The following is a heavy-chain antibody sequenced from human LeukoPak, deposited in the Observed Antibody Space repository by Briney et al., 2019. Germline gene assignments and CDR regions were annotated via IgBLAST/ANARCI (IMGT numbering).Heavy chain of an antibody. V-gene: IGHV3-23*01. J-gene: IGHJ4*02. CDR3: AKARGSSGSFGFDY. D-gene: IGHD6-19*01. Sequence: GGSLRLSCAASGFTFSSYAMSWVRQAPGKGLEWVSTISGSGGSTYYADSVKGRFTISRDNSKNTLYLQMNSLRAEDTAVYYCAKARGSSGSFGFDYWGQGTLVTVSS. CDR2: ISGSGGST. CDR1: GFTFSSYA.